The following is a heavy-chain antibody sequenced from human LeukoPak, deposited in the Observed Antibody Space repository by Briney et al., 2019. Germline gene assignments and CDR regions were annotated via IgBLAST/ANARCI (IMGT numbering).Heavy chain of an antibody. CDR1: GYTFTSYD. V-gene: IGHV1-2*02. CDR2: INPNSGGT. J-gene: IGHJ5*02. CDR3: ARDLVVVMTSWFDP. D-gene: IGHD3-22*01. Sequence: ASVKVSCKASGYTFTSYDINWVRQATGQGLEWMGWINPNSGGTNYAQKFQGRVTMTRDTSISTAYMELSRLRSDDTAVYYCARDLVVVMTSWFDPWGQGTLVTVSS.